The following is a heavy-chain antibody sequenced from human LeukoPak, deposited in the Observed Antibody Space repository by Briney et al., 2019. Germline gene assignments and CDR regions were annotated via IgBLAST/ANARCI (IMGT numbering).Heavy chain of an antibody. CDR2: ISSSSSYI. CDR3: ARDPKGSLEYFQH. CDR1: GFTFSSYS. Sequence: GGSLRLSCAASGFTFSSYSMNWVRQAPGKGLEWVSSISSSSSYIYYADSVKGRFTISRDNAKNSLYLQMNSLRAEDTAVYYCARDPKGSLEYFQHWGQGTLVTVSS. V-gene: IGHV3-21*01. D-gene: IGHD6-13*01. J-gene: IGHJ1*01.